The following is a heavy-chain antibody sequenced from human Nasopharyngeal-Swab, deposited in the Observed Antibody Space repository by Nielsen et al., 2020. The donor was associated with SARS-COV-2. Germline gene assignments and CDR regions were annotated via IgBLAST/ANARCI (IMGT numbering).Heavy chain of an antibody. CDR3: ARSDYSGYDLYFDY. CDR2: IYSGGST. V-gene: IGHV3-66*01. J-gene: IGHJ4*02. Sequence: GGSLRLSCAASGFTVSSNYMSWVRQAPGKGLEWVSVIYSGGSTYYADSVKGRFTISRDNSKNTLYLQMNSLRAEDTAVYYCARSDYSGYDLYFDYWGQGTLVTVSS. D-gene: IGHD5-12*01. CDR1: GFTVSSNY.